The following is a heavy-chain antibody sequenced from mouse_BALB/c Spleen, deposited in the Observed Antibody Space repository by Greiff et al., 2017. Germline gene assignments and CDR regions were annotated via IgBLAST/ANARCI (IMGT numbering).Heavy chain of an antibody. J-gene: IGHJ2*01. V-gene: IGHV1S41*01. D-gene: IGHD2-2*01. Sequence: DLVKPGASVKLSCKASGYTFPSYWINWIKQRPGQGLEWIGRIAPGSGSTYYNEMFKGKATLTVDTSSSTAYIQLSSLSSEDSAVYFCARSLWLLYYFDYWGQGTTLTVSS. CDR3: ARSLWLLYYFDY. CDR1: GYTFPSYW. CDR2: IAPGSGST.